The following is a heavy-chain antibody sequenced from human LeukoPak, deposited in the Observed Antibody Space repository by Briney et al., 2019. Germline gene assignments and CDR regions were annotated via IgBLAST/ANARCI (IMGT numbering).Heavy chain of an antibody. J-gene: IGHJ4*02. V-gene: IGHV3-48*02. CDR1: GFTFSSYS. Sequence: GGSLRLSCAASGFTFSSYSMNWVRQAPGKGLEWVSYISSSSSTIYYADSVKGRFTISRDNAKNSLYLQMNSLRDEDTAVYYCARGYGGITMVRGVNHNFDYWGQGTLVTVSS. CDR3: ARGYGGITMVRGVNHNFDY. CDR2: ISSSSSTI. D-gene: IGHD3-10*01.